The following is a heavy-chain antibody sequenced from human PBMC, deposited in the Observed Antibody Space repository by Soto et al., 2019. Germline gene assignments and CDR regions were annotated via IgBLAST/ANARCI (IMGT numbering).Heavy chain of an antibody. V-gene: IGHV1-8*01. D-gene: IGHD2-21*01. CDR2: MNPNSGVT. CDR1: GYTFTSYD. J-gene: IGHJ5*02. Sequence: QVQLVQSGTEVKKPGASVKVSCKTSGYTFTSYDINWVRQASGQGLEWMGWMNPNSGVTGYAQKFRDRITLTRDTSLSTAYLELSSVESDDTAVYYCARTVINTGRFDPWGQGTQVIVSP. CDR3: ARTVINTGRFDP.